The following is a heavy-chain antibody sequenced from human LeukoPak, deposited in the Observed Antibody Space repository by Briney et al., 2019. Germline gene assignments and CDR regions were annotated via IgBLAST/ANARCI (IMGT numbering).Heavy chain of an antibody. CDR3: ARVSPYYYDSSGYLGYFGY. V-gene: IGHV1-2*02. CDR2: INPNSGGT. CDR1: GYTFTGYY. J-gene: IGHJ4*02. Sequence: GASVKVSCKASGYTFTGYYMHWVRQAPGQGLEWMGWINPNSGGTNYAQKLQGRVTMTTDTSTSTAYMELRSLRSDDTAVYYCARVSPYYYDSSGYLGYFGYWGQGTLVTVSS. D-gene: IGHD3-22*01.